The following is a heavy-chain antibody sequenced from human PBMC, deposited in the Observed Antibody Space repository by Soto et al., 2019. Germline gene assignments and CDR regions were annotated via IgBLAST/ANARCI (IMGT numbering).Heavy chain of an antibody. CDR3: ARVFGSGSYYFDY. D-gene: IGHD3-10*01. V-gene: IGHV4-39*01. Sequence: SETRSLTCTVSAGSITNAAYYWGWIRQPPGKGLECIGIIFYSGNTYYRPSLKSRVTMSVDTSKNQFSLKLSSVSAADTSMYYCARVFGSGSYYFDYWGQGTLVT. J-gene: IGHJ4*02. CDR1: AGSITNAAYY. CDR2: IFYSGNT.